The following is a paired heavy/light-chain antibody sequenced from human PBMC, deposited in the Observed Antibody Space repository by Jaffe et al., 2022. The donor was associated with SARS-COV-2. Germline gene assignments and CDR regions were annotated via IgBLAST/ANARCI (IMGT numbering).Heavy chain of an antibody. CDR3: AKGAASTGGFDS. D-gene: IGHD6-13*01. CDR1: GFIISNSA. Sequence: EVQLLESGGGLVQPGGSLRLSCAASGFIISNSAMSWVRQAPGKGLEWVSVISADGYTTFYADSVKGRFTISRDTSKDRLYLQMNSLTAEDTALYYCAKGAASTGGFDSWGQGTLVTVSS. J-gene: IGHJ5*01. V-gene: IGHV3-23*01. CDR2: ISADGYTT.
Light chain of an antibody. V-gene: IGKV1-17*01. CDR1: QGIRND. CDR2: AAS. Sequence: DIQMTQSPSSLSASVGDRVTITCRASQGIRNDVGWYQQKPGKAPKRLIYAASSLQSGVPSRFSGSGSGAEFTLTISSLQPEDFATYYCLQHKTYPLTFGPGTKVDIK. CDR3: LQHKTYPLT. J-gene: IGKJ3*01.